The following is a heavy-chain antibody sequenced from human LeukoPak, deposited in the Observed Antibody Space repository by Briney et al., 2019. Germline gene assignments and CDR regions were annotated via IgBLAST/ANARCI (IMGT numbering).Heavy chain of an antibody. CDR2: IYPSGST. CDR3: ARGDWGSPDYYYMDV. V-gene: IGHV4-59*10. J-gene: IGHJ6*03. Sequence: SETLSLTCAVYGGSFSGYYWSWIRQPAGKGLEWIGRIYPSGSTDYNPSLKSRVTISIDTSKNQFSLKQSSVTAADTAVYYCARGDWGSPDYYYMDVWGKGTTVTISS. D-gene: IGHD2-21*02. CDR1: GGSFSGYY.